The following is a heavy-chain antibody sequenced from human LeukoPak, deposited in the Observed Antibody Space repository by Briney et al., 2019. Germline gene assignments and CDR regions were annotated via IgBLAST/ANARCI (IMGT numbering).Heavy chain of an antibody. CDR3: ARVMTSPH. D-gene: IGHD2-2*01. J-gene: IGHJ4*02. CDR1: GFTFSSYA. CDR2: ISYDGSNK. Sequence: PGRSLRLSCAASGFTFSSYAMHWVRQAPGKGLEWVAVISYDGSNKYYADSVKGRFTISRDNSKNTLYLQMNSLRAEDTAVYYCARVMTSPHWGQGTLVTVSS. V-gene: IGHV3-30-3*01.